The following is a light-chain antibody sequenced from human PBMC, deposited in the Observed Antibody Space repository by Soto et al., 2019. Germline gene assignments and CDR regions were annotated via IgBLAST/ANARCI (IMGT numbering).Light chain of an antibody. CDR1: NSDVGGYDY. V-gene: IGLV2-14*01. J-gene: IGLJ1*01. Sequence: QSALTQPASVSGSPGQSITISCTGTNSDVGGYDYVSWYQQHPDKAPKFIIYEVSNRPSGVSSRFSGSMSGNTASLTISGLQAEDEADYYCGSYTGTIYVLGTGTKV. CDR2: EVS. CDR3: GSYTGTIYV.